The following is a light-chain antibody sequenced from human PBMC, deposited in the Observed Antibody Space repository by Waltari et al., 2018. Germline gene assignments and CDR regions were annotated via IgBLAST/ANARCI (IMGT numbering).Light chain of an antibody. CDR3: QQHNTSPWT. CDR1: QSVGTNY. CDR2: SSS. Sequence: EIVLTQSPGTLSLSPGERATLSCRASQSVGTNYLAWYQQKPGQAPRLLISSSSSRATDIPDRFSGSGSGTDFTLTISILEPEDFAVYYCQQHNTSPWTFGQGTKVEIK. V-gene: IGKV3-20*01. J-gene: IGKJ1*01.